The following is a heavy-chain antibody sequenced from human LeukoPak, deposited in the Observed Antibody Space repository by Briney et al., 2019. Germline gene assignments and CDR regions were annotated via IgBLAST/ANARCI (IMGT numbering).Heavy chain of an antibody. CDR2: ISWNSGSI. D-gene: IGHD2-2*01. V-gene: IGHV3-9*03. Sequence: GGSLRLSCAASGFTFDDYAMHWVRQAPGKGLEWVSGISWNSGSIGYADSVKGRFTISRDNAKNSLYLQMNSLRAEDMALYYCTTDPFRDLPGQSNPLIVVVPAAMQNAFDIWGQGTMVTVSS. CDR3: TTDPFRDLPGQSNPLIVVVPAAMQNAFDI. CDR1: GFTFDDYA. J-gene: IGHJ3*02.